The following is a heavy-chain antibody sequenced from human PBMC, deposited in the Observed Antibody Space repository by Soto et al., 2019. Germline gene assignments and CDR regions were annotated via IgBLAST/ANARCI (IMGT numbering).Heavy chain of an antibody. CDR1: GGSFSGYY. Sequence: SETLSLTCAVYGGSFSGYYWSWIRQPPGKGLEWIGEINHSGSTNYNPSLKSRVTISVDTSKNQFSLKLSSVTAADTAVYYCARENLRFLEWLLSNDAFDIWGQGTMVTV. V-gene: IGHV4-34*01. CDR3: ARENLRFLEWLLSNDAFDI. J-gene: IGHJ3*02. D-gene: IGHD3-3*01. CDR2: INHSGST.